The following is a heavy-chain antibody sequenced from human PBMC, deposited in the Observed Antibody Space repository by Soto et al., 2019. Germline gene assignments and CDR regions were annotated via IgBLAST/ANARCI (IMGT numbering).Heavy chain of an antibody. CDR3: ARVGELRYFDWFHVDYYFDY. CDR2: ISSSGSTI. J-gene: IGHJ4*02. Sequence: GGSLRLSCAASGFTFSSYEMNWVRQAPGKGLEWVSYISSSGSTIYYADSVKGRFTISRDNAKNSLYLQMNSLRAEDTAVYYCARVGELRYFDWFHVDYYFDYWGQGTLVTVSS. D-gene: IGHD3-9*01. CDR1: GFTFSSYE. V-gene: IGHV3-48*03.